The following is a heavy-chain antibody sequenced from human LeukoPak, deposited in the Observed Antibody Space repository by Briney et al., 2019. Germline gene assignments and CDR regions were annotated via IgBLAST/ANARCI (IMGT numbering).Heavy chain of an antibody. J-gene: IGHJ4*02. V-gene: IGHV3-30*04. Sequence: GGSLRLSCVASGSTFSGYAMHRVRQAPGKGLEWVAVISYDGSNKYYADSVKGRFTISRDNSKNTLYLQMNSLRAEDTAVYYCARDPLGDSTYYFDYWGQGTLVTVSS. CDR1: GSTFSGYA. CDR2: ISYDGSNK. D-gene: IGHD2-21*01. CDR3: ARDPLGDSTYYFDY.